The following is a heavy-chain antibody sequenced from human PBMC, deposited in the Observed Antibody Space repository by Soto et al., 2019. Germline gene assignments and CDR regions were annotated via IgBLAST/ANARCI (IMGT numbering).Heavy chain of an antibody. CDR3: ARDGASRPPTIPDY. CDR1: GFTFSSYS. Sequence: EVQLVESGGGLVKPGGSLRLSCAASGFTFSSYSMNWVRQAPGKGLEWVSSISSSSRYIYYADSVKGRFTISRDNAKNSLYLQMNSLRAEDTAVYYCARDGASRPPTIPDYWGQGTLVTVSS. V-gene: IGHV3-21*01. D-gene: IGHD1-1*01. J-gene: IGHJ4*02. CDR2: ISSSSRYI.